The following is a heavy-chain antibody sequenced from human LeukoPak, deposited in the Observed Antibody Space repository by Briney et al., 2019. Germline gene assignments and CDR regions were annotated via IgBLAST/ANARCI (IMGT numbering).Heavy chain of an antibody. CDR2: ISPYNGNA. Sequence: ASVKVSCKTSGYTLTNYAISWVRQAPGQGLEWMGSISPYNGNADYAQKLQGRVTMTTDTSTTTGYMELRSLRSDDTAIYYCARGWLQPYWYFDLWGRGTLVTVSS. V-gene: IGHV1-18*01. J-gene: IGHJ2*01. D-gene: IGHD5-24*01. CDR3: ARGWLQPYWYFDL. CDR1: GYTLTNYA.